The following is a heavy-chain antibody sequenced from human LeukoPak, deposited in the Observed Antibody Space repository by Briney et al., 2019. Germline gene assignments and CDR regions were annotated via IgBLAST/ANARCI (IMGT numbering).Heavy chain of an antibody. CDR2: IYYSGST. Sequence: SETLSLTCTVSGGSISSSSYYWGWIRQPPGKGLEWIGSIYYSGSTYYNPSLKSRVTISVDTSKNQFSLKLSSVTAADTAVYYCARNIAARPGWFDPWGQGTLVTVSS. D-gene: IGHD6-6*01. CDR3: ARNIAARPGWFDP. V-gene: IGHV4-39*07. J-gene: IGHJ5*02. CDR1: GGSISSSSYY.